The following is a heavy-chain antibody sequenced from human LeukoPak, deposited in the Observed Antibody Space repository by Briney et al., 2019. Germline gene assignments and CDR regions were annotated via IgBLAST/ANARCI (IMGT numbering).Heavy chain of an antibody. J-gene: IGHJ4*02. V-gene: IGHV3-23*01. D-gene: IGHD6-6*01. CDR3: AQSYSSSRGSYFDY. Sequence: GGSLRLSCAASGFTFSTYAMSWVRQAPGKGLEGFSTISGIGVSTLYADSVKGRFTISRDNSKNTLYLQMNSLRAEDTAVYYCAQSYSSSRGSYFDYWGQGTLVTVSS. CDR1: GFTFSTYA. CDR2: ISGIGVST.